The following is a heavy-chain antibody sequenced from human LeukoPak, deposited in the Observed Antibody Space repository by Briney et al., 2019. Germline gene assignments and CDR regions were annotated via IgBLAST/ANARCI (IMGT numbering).Heavy chain of an antibody. V-gene: IGHV3-21*01. Sequence: GGSLRLSCVASGFTFNTCSMSWVRQAPGKGLEWVSSINSGSSYIFYAESVKGRFTISRDNAKNSLYLQMNSLAADDTAVYYCARDPGGRRRVTTVEWFGPWGRGTLVTVSS. D-gene: IGHD4-11*01. CDR1: GFTFNTCS. CDR3: ARDPGGRRRVTTVEWFGP. J-gene: IGHJ5*02. CDR2: INSGSSYI.